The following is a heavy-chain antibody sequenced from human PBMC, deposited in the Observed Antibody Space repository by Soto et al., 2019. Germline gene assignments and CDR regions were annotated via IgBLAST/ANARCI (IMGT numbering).Heavy chain of an antibody. V-gene: IGHV3-23*01. CDR3: AKDSGVDTAMVTFFDY. D-gene: IGHD5-18*01. CDR2: ISGSGGST. CDR1: GFTFSSYA. J-gene: IGHJ4*02. Sequence: GGSLRLSCAASGFTFSSYAMSWVRQAPGKGLEWVSAISGSGGSTYYADSVKGRFTISRDNSKNTLYLQMNSLRAEDTAVYYCAKDSGVDTAMVTFFDYWGQGTLVTVSS.